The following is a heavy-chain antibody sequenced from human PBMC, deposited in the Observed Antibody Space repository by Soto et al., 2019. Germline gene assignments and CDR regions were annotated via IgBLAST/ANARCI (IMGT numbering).Heavy chain of an antibody. CDR1: GGTFSSYA. CDR2: IIPIFGTA. Sequence: VKVSCKASGGTFSSYAISWVRQAPGQGLEWMGGIIPIFGTANYAQKFQGRVTITADESTSTAYMELSSLRSEDTAVYYCARAKSQYYYDSSGYLKFDYWGQGTLVTVSS. CDR3: ARAKSQYYYDSSGYLKFDY. V-gene: IGHV1-69*13. D-gene: IGHD3-22*01. J-gene: IGHJ4*02.